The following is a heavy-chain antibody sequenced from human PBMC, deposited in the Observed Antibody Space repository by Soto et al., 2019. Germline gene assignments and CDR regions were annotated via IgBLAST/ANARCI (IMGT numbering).Heavy chain of an antibody. Sequence: SVKVSCKASGGTFSSYAISWVRQAPGQGLEWMGGIIPIFGTANYAQKFQGRVTITADKSTSTAYMKLSSLRSEDTAVYYCARTVVPAAMHYYYGMDVWGQGTTVTVSS. CDR2: IIPIFGTA. CDR1: GGTFSSYA. CDR3: ARTVVPAAMHYYYGMDV. V-gene: IGHV1-69*06. J-gene: IGHJ6*02. D-gene: IGHD2-2*01.